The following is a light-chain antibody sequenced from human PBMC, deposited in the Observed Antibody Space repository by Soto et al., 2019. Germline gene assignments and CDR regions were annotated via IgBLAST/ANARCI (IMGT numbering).Light chain of an antibody. CDR1: HYVSASS. V-gene: IGKV3-20*01. CDR3: QQYGNSPIT. Sequence: ENVLKQSPDTLSLSPGETATLSCRARHYVSASSVAWYQQKRGQTPRLLMYGASSRPTGIPDRFIGRGSGTDFTLIINRLEPEDFAVYYCQQYGNSPITFGQGTRLAIK. CDR2: GAS. J-gene: IGKJ5*01.